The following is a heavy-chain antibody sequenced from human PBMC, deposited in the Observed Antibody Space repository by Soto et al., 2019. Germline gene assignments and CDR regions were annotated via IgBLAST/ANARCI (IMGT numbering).Heavy chain of an antibody. V-gene: IGHV1-69*01. CDR3: ARQFTDGDYQY. J-gene: IGHJ4*02. Sequence: QVQLVQSGAEVQKPGSSVKVSCKASGGTFTTYPINWVRQAPGQGLEWMGGIIPMFGTTNYAQKFQGRVTITADESTSTAYMELSSLRSEDTAMYYCARQFTDGDYQYWGQGTLVTVSS. D-gene: IGHD4-17*01. CDR1: GGTFTTYP. CDR2: IIPMFGTT.